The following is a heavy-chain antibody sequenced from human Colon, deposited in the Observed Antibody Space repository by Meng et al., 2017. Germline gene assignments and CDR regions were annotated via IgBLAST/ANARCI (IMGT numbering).Heavy chain of an antibody. CDR2: AST. CDR1: GGSVSSAGYQ. J-gene: IGHJ4*02. V-gene: IGHV4-61*08. Sequence: VQLQESGPGMGRPSETPSLICSVSGGSVSSAGYQWSWIRQPPGKGLEWIGYASTNYNPSLKSRVTISVDTSKNQFSLRLTSVTAADTAVYYCARDHMGSLDYWGQGILVTVSS. CDR3: ARDHMGSLDY. D-gene: IGHD1-26*01.